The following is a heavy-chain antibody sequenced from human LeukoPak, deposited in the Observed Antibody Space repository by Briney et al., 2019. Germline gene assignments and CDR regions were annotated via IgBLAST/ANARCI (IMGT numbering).Heavy chain of an antibody. CDR2: LSGSGAIT. CDR3: AKGAASNWFDP. V-gene: IGHV3-23*01. Sequence: GGSLRLSCAASGFTYRPYAMSWVRQAPGKGLEWVSTLSGSGAITYYADSVKGRFSISRDNSKNTLELQMNSLRAEDTAVYYCAKGAASNWFDPWGQGTLVTVSS. CDR1: GFTYRPYA. D-gene: IGHD2-15*01. J-gene: IGHJ5*02.